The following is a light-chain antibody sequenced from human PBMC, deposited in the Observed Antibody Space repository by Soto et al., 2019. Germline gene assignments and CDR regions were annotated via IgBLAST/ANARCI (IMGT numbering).Light chain of an antibody. CDR2: RNT. CDR1: SSNIGAGFD. CDR3: QSYDSGLRV. J-gene: IGLJ3*02. Sequence: QPVLTQPPSVSGAPGQRVTISCTGSSSNIGAGFDVHWYQQLPGRAPQLLIYRNTNRPSGVPDRFSGSRSVTSASLTITGLQAEDEADYYCQSYDSGLRVFGGGTKLTVL. V-gene: IGLV1-40*01.